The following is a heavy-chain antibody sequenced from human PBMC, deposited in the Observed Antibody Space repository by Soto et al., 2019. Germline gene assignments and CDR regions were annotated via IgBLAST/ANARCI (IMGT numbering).Heavy chain of an antibody. Sequence: PSETLSLTCTVSGGSISSCYWSWIRQPPGKGLEWIGYIYYSGSTNYNPSLKSRVTISVDTSKNQFSLKLSSVTAADTAVYYCARASHSSGYLFDYWGQGTLVTVSS. D-gene: IGHD3-22*01. V-gene: IGHV4-59*01. CDR1: GGSISSCY. J-gene: IGHJ4*02. CDR2: IYYSGST. CDR3: ARASHSSGYLFDY.